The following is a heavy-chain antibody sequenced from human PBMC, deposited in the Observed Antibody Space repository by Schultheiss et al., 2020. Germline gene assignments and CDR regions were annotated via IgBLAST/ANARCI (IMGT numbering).Heavy chain of an antibody. D-gene: IGHD1-1*01. CDR1: GFTFSTYW. CDR3: ARNSLEPTYYMDV. CDR2: INSDGSRK. J-gene: IGHJ6*03. V-gene: IGHV3-74*01. Sequence: GGSLRLSCVASGFTFSTYWMHWVRQVPGKGLVWVAHINSDGSRKIYADSVKGRFTISRDNAKNTLYLQMNSLRAEDTAVYYCARNSLEPTYYMDVWGKGTTVTVSS.